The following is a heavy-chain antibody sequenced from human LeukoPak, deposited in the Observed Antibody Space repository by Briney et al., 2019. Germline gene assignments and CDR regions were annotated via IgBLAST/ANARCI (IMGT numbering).Heavy chain of an antibody. D-gene: IGHD2-21*02. J-gene: IGHJ2*01. CDR3: ARTYCGGDCFLGNWYFDL. V-gene: IGHV4-4*09. CDR2: IHFSGST. CDR1: GGSITNYY. Sequence: PSGTLSLTCSVSGGSITNYYWSWIRQPPGKGLEWIAYIHFSGSTNINPSLKSRVTMSLDTSKHHFSLDLTSVTAADTAVYYCARTYCGGDCFLGNWYFDLWGRGTLITVSS.